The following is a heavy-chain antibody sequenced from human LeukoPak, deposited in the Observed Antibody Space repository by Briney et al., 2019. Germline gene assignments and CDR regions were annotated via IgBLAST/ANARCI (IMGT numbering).Heavy chain of an antibody. D-gene: IGHD3-3*01. Sequence: GRSLRLSCAASGFAFDDYAMHWVRQAPGKGLEWVSGISWNSGSIGYAGSVKGRFTISRDNAKNSLYLQMNSLRAEDTALYYCAKARITIFGVVIIAHNYYFDYWGQGTLVTVSS. CDR3: AKARITIFGVVIIAHNYYFDY. J-gene: IGHJ4*02. CDR2: ISWNSGSI. CDR1: GFAFDDYA. V-gene: IGHV3-9*01.